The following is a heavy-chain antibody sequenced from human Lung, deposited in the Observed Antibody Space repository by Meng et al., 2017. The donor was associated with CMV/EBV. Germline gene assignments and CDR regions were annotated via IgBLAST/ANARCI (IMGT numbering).Heavy chain of an antibody. V-gene: IGHV3-9*01. CDR1: GFIFDDYA. J-gene: IGHJ4*02. CDR2: ISWNSGSI. D-gene: IGHD3-16*01. Sequence: SLKISXAASGFIFDDYAMHWVRQAPGKGLEWVSGISWNSGSIGYADSVKGRFTVSRDNAKNSLYLQMNSLRAEDTALYYCAKDISFSTLGFFDYWGQGTLVTVSS. CDR3: AKDISFSTLGFFDY.